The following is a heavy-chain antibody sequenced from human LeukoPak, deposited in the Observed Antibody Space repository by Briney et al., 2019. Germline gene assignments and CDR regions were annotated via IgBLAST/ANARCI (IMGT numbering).Heavy chain of an antibody. CDR3: ARDTTTVAAVRTFDY. D-gene: IGHD6-19*01. CDR1: GFRFSVYS. Sequence: GGSLRLSCAAPGFRFSVYSMNWVRQAPGKGLEWVSYINSFSSVMYYADSVRGRFTISRDDAKNSLYLQMNSLRDEDAAIYYCARDTTTVAAVRTFDYWGQGTLVAVSS. V-gene: IGHV3-48*02. J-gene: IGHJ4*02. CDR2: INSFSSVM.